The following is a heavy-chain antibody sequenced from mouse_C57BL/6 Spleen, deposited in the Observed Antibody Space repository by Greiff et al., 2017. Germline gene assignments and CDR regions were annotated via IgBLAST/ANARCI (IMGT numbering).Heavy chain of an antibody. Sequence: QVTLKVSGPGILQPSPTLSLTCSFSGFSLSTFGMGVGWIRQPPGKGLEWLAHTWWDDDKYYNPALKSRRAIYKDTSKNQVFLNIANVDTADTVTYYGARMEGGYYGGFAYWGQGTLVTVSA. CDR3: ARMEGGYYGGFAY. CDR1: GFSLSTFGMG. V-gene: IGHV8-8*01. CDR2: TWWDDDK. J-gene: IGHJ3*01. D-gene: IGHD2-3*01.